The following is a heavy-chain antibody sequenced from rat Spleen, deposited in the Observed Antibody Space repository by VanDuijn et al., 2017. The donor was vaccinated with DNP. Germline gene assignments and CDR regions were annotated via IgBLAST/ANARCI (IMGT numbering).Heavy chain of an antibody. Sequence: EVQLVESGGGLVQPGRSLKLSCVASGFTFNNYWMTWIRQAPGKGLEWVASITNTGGSTYYPDSVKGRFTISRDNAKSTLYLQMNSLRSEDTATYYCTRDLRDSYARYYFDYWGQGVMVTVSS. V-gene: IGHV5-31*01. J-gene: IGHJ2*01. CDR1: GFTFNNYW. CDR2: ITNTGGST. CDR3: TRDLRDSYARYYFDY. D-gene: IGHD1-12*01.